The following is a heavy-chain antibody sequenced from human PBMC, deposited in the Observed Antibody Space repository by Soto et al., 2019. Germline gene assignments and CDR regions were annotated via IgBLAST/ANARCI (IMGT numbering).Heavy chain of an antibody. CDR1: GGSFSGYY. CDR3: ARGGRYCSSTSCDDY. Sequence: SETLSLTCAVYGGSFSGYYWSWIRQPPGKGLEWIGEINHSGSTTYNPSLKSRVTISVDTSKNQFSLKLSSVTAADTAVYYCARGGRYCSSTSCDDYWGQGTLVTVSS. CDR2: INHSGST. J-gene: IGHJ4*02. D-gene: IGHD2-2*01. V-gene: IGHV4-34*01.